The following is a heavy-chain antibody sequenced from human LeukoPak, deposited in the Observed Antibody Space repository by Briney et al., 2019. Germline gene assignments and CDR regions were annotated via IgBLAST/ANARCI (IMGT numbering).Heavy chain of an antibody. CDR1: GFIFSDYG. D-gene: IGHD1-1*01. V-gene: IGHV3-74*01. J-gene: IGHJ4*02. CDR3: ARRVPSQVITDYFDY. CDR2: INTDGSST. Sequence: GGSLRLSCSASGFIFSDYGMHWVRQAPGKGLEWVSRINTDGSSTSYADSVKGRFTISRDNAKNSLFLQMNSLRAEDTAVYYCARRVPSQVITDYFDYWGQGTLVTVSS.